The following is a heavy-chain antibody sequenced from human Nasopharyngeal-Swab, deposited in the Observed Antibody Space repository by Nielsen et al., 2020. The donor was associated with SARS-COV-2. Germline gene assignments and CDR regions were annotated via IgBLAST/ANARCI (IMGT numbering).Heavy chain of an antibody. J-gene: IGHJ3*02. D-gene: IGHD2-2*01. CDR3: ARAVEFCSSTSCYSSAFDI. CDR2: MNPNSGNT. V-gene: IGHV1-8*01. Sequence: VRQAPGKGLEWMGWMNPNSGNTGYAQKFQGRVTMTRNTSISTAYMELSSLRSEDTAVYYCARAVEFCSSTSCYSSAFDIWGQGTMVTVSS.